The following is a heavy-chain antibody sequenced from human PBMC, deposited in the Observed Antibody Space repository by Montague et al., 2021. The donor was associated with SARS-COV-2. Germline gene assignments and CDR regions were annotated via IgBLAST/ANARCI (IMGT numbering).Heavy chain of an antibody. V-gene: IGHV2-70*01. CDR1: GFSLSTSGMC. D-gene: IGHD3-9*01. J-gene: IGHJ4*02. CDR2: IDWDDDK. CDR3: ARTYYDILPNLYYFDY. Sequence: VKPTQTLTLTCTFSGFSLSTSGMCVSWIRQPPGKALEWLALIDWDDDKYYSTSLKTRLTISKDTSKNQVVLTMTNMGPVDTATYYCARTYYDILPNLYYFDYWGQGTLVTVSS.